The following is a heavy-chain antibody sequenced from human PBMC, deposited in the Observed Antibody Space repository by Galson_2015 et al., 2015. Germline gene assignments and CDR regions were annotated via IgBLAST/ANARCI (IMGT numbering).Heavy chain of an antibody. D-gene: IGHD3-3*01. V-gene: IGHV3-21*01. CDR2: ISSSSSYI. CDR3: ATLAIFGVRGGDV. Sequence: SLRLSCAASGFTFSSYRMSWVRQAPGKGLEWVSSISSSSSYIYYADSVKGRFTISRDNAKNSLYLQMNSLRAEDTAVYYCATLAIFGVRGGDVWGKGTTVTVSS. CDR1: GFTFSSYR. J-gene: IGHJ6*04.